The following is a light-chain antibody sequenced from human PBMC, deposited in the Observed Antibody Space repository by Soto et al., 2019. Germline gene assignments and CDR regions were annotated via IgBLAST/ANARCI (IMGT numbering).Light chain of an antibody. CDR3: SSYTSSSTLYV. CDR1: SSDVGTYDY. Sequence: QSVLTHPASVSGSPGQSITISCTGTSSDVGTYDYVSWYQQHPGKAPKLIIYEVTNRPSGVSNRFAGSKSANTAYLTISGLQAEDEADYYCSSYTSSSTLYVFGTGTKVTVL. J-gene: IGLJ1*01. CDR2: EVT. V-gene: IGLV2-14*01.